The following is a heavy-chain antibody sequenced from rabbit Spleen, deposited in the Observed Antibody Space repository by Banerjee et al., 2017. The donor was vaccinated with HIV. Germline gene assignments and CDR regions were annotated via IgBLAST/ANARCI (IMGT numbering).Heavy chain of an antibody. J-gene: IGHJ4*01. D-gene: IGHD4-1*01. CDR1: GFSFSSSYW. Sequence: QEQLEESGGGLVKPEGSLTLTCTASGFSFSSSYWMCWVRQAPGKGLEWVGCIHTANGHTAYATWAKGRFTVSKTSSTTVTLQMTSLTAADTATYFCARGVYSSGWGVDLGYFDLWGPGTLVTVS. CDR3: ARGVYSSGWGVDLGYFDL. V-gene: IGHV1S45*01. CDR2: IHTANGHT.